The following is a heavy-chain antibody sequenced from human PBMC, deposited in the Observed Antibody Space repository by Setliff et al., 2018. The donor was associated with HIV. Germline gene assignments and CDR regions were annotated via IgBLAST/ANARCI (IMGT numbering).Heavy chain of an antibody. CDR1: GGSISSGIYY. Sequence: TSETLSLTCTVSGGSISSGIYYWSWIRQPAGKGLEWIGRIYTSGSTNYNPSLKSRVTISVDTSKNQFSLKLSSVTAADTAVYYCAGSWSGYPLSFGYWGQGTLVTVSS. J-gene: IGHJ4*02. CDR2: IYTSGST. V-gene: IGHV4-61*02. D-gene: IGHD3-3*01. CDR3: AGSWSGYPLSFGY.